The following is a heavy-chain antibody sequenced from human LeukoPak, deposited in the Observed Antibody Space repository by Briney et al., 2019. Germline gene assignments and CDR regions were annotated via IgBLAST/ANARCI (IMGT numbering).Heavy chain of an antibody. CDR2: ISSSSSYI. J-gene: IGHJ4*02. V-gene: IGHV3-21*01. CDR3: ARDLSSGWYYFDY. Sequence: GGSLRLSCAASGFTFSSYSMNWVRQAPGKGLEWVSSISSSSSYIYYADSVKGRFTISRDNAKNSLYLQMNSLRAEDTAAYYCARDLSSGWYYFDYWGQGTLVTVSS. CDR1: GFTFSSYS. D-gene: IGHD6-19*01.